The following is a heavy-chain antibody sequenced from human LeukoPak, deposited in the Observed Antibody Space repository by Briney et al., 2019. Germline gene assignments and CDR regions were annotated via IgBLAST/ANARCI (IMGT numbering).Heavy chain of an antibody. Sequence: SVKVSCKASGYTFTGYYMHWVRQAPGQGLEWMGGIIPIFGTANYAQKFQGRVTITADESTSTAYMELGSLRSEDTAVYYCARSPKMFGELLFTFDYWGQGTLVTVSS. J-gene: IGHJ4*02. V-gene: IGHV1-69*13. CDR1: GYTFTGYY. CDR2: IIPIFGTA. CDR3: ARSPKMFGELLFTFDY. D-gene: IGHD3-10*02.